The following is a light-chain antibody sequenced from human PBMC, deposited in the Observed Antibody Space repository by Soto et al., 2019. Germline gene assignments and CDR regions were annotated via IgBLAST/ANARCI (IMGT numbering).Light chain of an antibody. J-gene: IGKJ4*01. CDR1: QSIGGF. CDR2: AAS. V-gene: IGKV1-39*01. CDR3: KQSYSTPLT. Sequence: DIQLTQSPSSLSVSVGDRVTITCRASQSIGGFLNWYQQKLGKAHKLLIYAASSLQSGVQSRFSGSGSGTDFTLNIRSMQPEEVATDYCKQSYSTPLTFGGGTKVDIK.